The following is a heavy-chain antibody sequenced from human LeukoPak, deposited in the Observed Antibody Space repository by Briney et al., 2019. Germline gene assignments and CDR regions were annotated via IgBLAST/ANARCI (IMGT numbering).Heavy chain of an antibody. CDR1: GYTFTSYA. J-gene: IGHJ4*02. CDR3: ARERDGYNLVPLDY. CDR2: INTLTGNP. V-gene: IGHV7-4-1*02. Sequence: ASVKVSCKASGYTFTSYAINWVRQAPGQGLEWMGWINTLTGNPTYAQGFTGRFVFSLDTSVSTAYLQITSLKAEDSALYYCARERDGYNLVPLDYWGQGTLVTVS. D-gene: IGHD5-24*01.